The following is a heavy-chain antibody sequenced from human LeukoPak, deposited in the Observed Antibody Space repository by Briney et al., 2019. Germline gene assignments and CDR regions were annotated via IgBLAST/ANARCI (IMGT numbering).Heavy chain of an antibody. CDR3: ARNRGGVTRYYFDY. CDR2: ISWNGGST. V-gene: IGHV3-20*04. CDR1: GFTFDGYG. J-gene: IGHJ4*02. Sequence: GGSLRLSCAASGFTFDGYGMSWVRQTPGKELEWVSGISWNGGSTGYADSVKGRFTISRDNAENSLYLQMNSLRAEDTALYYCARNRGGVTRYYFDYWGQGTLVTVSS. D-gene: IGHD4-23*01.